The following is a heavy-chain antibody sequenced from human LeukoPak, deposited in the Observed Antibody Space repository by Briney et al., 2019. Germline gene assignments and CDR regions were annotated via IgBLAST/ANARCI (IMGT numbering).Heavy chain of an antibody. Sequence: SETLSLTCAVYGGPFSGYYWSWIRQPPGKGLEWIGEINHSGSTNYNPSLKSRVTISVDTSKNQFSLKLSSVTAADTAVYYCAQGLRYFDWLLPNWGQGTLVTVSS. CDR1: GGPFSGYY. CDR3: AQGLRYFDWLLPN. D-gene: IGHD3-9*01. J-gene: IGHJ4*02. CDR2: INHSGST. V-gene: IGHV4-34*01.